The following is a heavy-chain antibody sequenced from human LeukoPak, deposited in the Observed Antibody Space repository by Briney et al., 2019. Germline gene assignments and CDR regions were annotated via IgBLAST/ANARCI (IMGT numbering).Heavy chain of an antibody. Sequence: GASVKVSCKGSGYTFVGHYMHWVRQAPGQGLEWMGRINPNSGGTNYAQKFQGRVTMTRDTSISTAYMELSRLRSDDTAVYYCARGYYDSSGYYYVDYWGQGTLVTVSS. CDR3: ARGYYDSSGYYYVDY. CDR2: INPNSGGT. J-gene: IGHJ4*02. D-gene: IGHD3-22*01. CDR1: GYTFVGHY. V-gene: IGHV1-2*06.